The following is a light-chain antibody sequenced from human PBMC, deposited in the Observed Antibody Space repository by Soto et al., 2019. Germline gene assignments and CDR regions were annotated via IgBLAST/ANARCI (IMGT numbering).Light chain of an antibody. CDR2: GRS. CDR3: QQYITLPHT. J-gene: IGKJ2*01. CDR1: QSVTNNF. Sequence: NVLTQSPGTLSLSPGERATLSCRASQSVTNNFFAWYQQRPGQAPRRLIYGRSNRATGIPDRFSGSGSGTDFTLTISRLEPEDFVVYYCQQYITLPHTFGQGTKLEVK. V-gene: IGKV3-20*01.